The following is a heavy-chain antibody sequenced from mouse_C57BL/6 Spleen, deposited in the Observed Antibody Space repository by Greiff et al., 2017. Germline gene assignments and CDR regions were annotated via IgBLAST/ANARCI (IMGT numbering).Heavy chain of an antibody. CDR2: IDPETGGT. Sequence: QVQLKQSGAELVRPGASVTLSCKASGYTFTDYEMHWVKQTPVHGLEWIGAIDPETGGTAYNQKFKGKAILTADKSSSTASMELRSLTSEDSAVYYCTRSNYGVLCDYWGQGTTLTVSS. V-gene: IGHV1-15*01. CDR1: GYTFTDYE. J-gene: IGHJ2*01. D-gene: IGHD2-5*01. CDR3: TRSNYGVLCDY.